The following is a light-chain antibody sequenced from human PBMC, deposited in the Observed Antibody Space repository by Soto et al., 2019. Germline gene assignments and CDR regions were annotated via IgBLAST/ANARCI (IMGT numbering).Light chain of an antibody. CDR2: DVS. V-gene: IGKV3-11*01. J-gene: IGKJ1*01. CDR1: EDVGNS. Sequence: DIVLTQSPAILSLSPGERATLSCRACEDVGNSLAWYQQRPGQSPRLLIYDVSNRATGIPSRFSGSGSGADFTLTISSLGPDDFAVYYCQQRYNWPRTFGQGTKVDIK. CDR3: QQRYNWPRT.